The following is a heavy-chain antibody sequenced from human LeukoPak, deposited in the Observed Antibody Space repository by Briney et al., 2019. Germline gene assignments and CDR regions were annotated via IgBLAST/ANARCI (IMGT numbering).Heavy chain of an antibody. J-gene: IGHJ4*02. Sequence: PSETLSLTCTVSGGSIRSYYWSWIRQPAGKGLEWIGRIYHNGGTNDSPSLKSRVTMSVDTSKNQFSLKLTSVTAADTAVYYCARDVGAGIAAAFDYWGQGTLVTVSS. D-gene: IGHD6-13*01. CDR3: ARDVGAGIAAAFDY. CDR1: GGSIRSYY. V-gene: IGHV4-4*07. CDR2: IYHNGGT.